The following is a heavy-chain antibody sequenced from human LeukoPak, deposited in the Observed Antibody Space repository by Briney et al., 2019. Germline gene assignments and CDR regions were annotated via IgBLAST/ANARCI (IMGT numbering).Heavy chain of an antibody. D-gene: IGHD3-10*01. Sequence: ASVKVSCKASGYTFTSYGISWVRQAPGQGLEWMGWISAYSGNTNYAQKLQGRVTMTTDTSTSTAYMELRSLRSDDTAVYYCARGVLLWFGELNWFDPWGQGTLVTVSS. CDR2: ISAYSGNT. V-gene: IGHV1-18*01. CDR1: GYTFTSYG. J-gene: IGHJ5*02. CDR3: ARGVLLWFGELNWFDP.